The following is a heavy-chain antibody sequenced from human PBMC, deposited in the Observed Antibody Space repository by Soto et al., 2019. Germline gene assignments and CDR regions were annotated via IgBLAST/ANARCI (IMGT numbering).Heavy chain of an antibody. CDR2: INPNSGGT. V-gene: IGHV1-2*04. CDR1: GYTFTGYY. CDR3: ARGRRDGYNFDY. Sequence: QVQLVQSGAEVKKPGASVKVSCKASGYTFTGYYMHWVRQAPGQGLEWMGWINPNSGGTNYAQKFQGWXXMXRXXSISTAYMELSRLRSDDTAVYYCARGRRDGYNFDYWGQGTLVTVSS. D-gene: IGHD5-12*01. J-gene: IGHJ4*02.